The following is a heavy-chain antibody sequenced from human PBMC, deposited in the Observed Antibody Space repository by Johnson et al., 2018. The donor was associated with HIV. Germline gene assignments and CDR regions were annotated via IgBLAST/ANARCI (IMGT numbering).Heavy chain of an antibody. J-gene: IGHJ3*02. D-gene: IGHD5-24*01. V-gene: IGHV3-25*04. Sequence: QLVESGGGVVQPGRSLRLSCAASGFTFSSYYMNCVRQAPGNGLELVGQVNPNGGTTYLIDSGKDRFNISRDNSKNTLYLQMNSLRAEDTAVYYCAKADRVRYGAGAFDIWGQGTMVTVSS. CDR1: GFTFSSYY. CDR2: VNPNGGTT. CDR3: AKADRVRYGAGAFDI.